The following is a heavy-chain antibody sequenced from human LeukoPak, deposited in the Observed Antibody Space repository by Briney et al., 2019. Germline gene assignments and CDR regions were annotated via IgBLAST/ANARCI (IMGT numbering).Heavy chain of an antibody. D-gene: IGHD3-9*01. CDR1: GYTFTGYY. V-gene: IGHV1-2*02. CDR2: INPNSGVT. J-gene: IGHJ3*02. CDR3: ARTLSDDDILTAYYGNAFDI. Sequence: ASVKVSCKASGYTFTGYYMHWVRQAPGQGLEWMGWINPNSGVTNYAQKFQGRVTMTRDTSISTAYMELSRLRSDDTAVYYCARTLSDDDILTAYYGNAFDIWGQGTMVTVSS.